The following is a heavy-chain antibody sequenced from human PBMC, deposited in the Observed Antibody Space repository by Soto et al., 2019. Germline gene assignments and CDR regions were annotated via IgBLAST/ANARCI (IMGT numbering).Heavy chain of an antibody. CDR2: ISGSGVAK. J-gene: IGHJ1*01. CDR1: GFTFSSSA. D-gene: IGHD1-1*01. V-gene: IGHV3-23*01. Sequence: GGSLRLSCVVSGFTFSSSAINWVRQAPGKGLEWVSTISGSGVAKFYADSVKGRFTISRDNSNNTVSLQMNSLRAEDAAVYYCAKDRSPGATTWNVYWGQGTLVTVSS. CDR3: AKDRSPGATTWNVY.